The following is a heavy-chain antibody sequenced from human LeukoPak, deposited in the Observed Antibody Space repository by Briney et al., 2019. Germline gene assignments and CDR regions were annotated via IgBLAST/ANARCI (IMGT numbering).Heavy chain of an antibody. D-gene: IGHD3-22*01. Sequence: ASVKVSCKASGYTFTSYDINWVRQATGQGLEWMGWMNPNSGNTGYAQKFQGRVTITRNTSISTAYMELSSLRSEDTAVYYCARAQWGGVVVTDDAFDIWGQGTMVTVSS. V-gene: IGHV1-8*03. CDR1: GYTFTSYD. CDR3: ARAQWGGVVVTDDAFDI. J-gene: IGHJ3*02. CDR2: MNPNSGNT.